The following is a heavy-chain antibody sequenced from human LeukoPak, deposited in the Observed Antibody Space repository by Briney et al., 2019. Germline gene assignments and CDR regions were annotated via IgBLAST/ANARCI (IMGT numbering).Heavy chain of an antibody. J-gene: IGHJ4*02. V-gene: IGHV4-39*01. CDR2: IYYSGST. Sequence: PSETLSLTCTVSGGSISSSSYYWGWIRQPPGKGLEWIGSIYYSGSTYYNPSLKSRVTISVDTSKNQFSLKLNSVTAADTAVYYCASQPYYDILTGYSHFDCWGQGTLVTVSS. CDR3: ASQPYYDILTGYSHFDC. D-gene: IGHD3-9*01. CDR1: GGSISSSSYY.